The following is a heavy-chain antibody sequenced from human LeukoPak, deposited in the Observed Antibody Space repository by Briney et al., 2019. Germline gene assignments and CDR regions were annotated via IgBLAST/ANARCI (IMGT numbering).Heavy chain of an antibody. CDR2: ISGSGGST. CDR3: ARGSTGTTVSYYCYMDV. D-gene: IGHD1-7*01. J-gene: IGHJ6*03. CDR1: GFTFSSYA. V-gene: IGHV3-23*01. Sequence: GGSLRLSCAASGFTFSSYAMSWVRQAPGKGLEWVSAISGSGGSTYYADSVKGRFTISRDDSKNTLYLQMNSLRAEDTAVYYCARGSTGTTVSYYCYMDVWGKGTTVTVSS.